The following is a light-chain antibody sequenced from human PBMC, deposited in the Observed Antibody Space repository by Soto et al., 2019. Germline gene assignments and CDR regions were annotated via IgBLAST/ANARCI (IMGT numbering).Light chain of an antibody. Sequence: EIVLTQSPGTLSLSPGGRATLSCRASQSVSRNYVAWYQQKTGQAPRLLIYGASSRASGIPDRFSGSGSGADFTLSITRLEPEDFEVYYCQQYGSTPLTLGGGTKVDIK. CDR2: GAS. CDR3: QQYGSTPLT. J-gene: IGKJ4*01. V-gene: IGKV3-20*01. CDR1: QSVSRNY.